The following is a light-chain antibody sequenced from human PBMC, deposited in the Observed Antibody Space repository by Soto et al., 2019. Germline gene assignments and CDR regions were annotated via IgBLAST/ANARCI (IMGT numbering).Light chain of an antibody. CDR3: QQYNSYSQT. Sequence: DIHMTQSPSTLSGSVGDRVTITCRASQSISSWLAWYQQKPGKAPKLLIYKASSLESGVPSRFSGSGSGTEFTLTISSLQPDDFATYYCQQYNSYSQTFGQGTKVDIK. CDR1: QSISSW. V-gene: IGKV1-5*03. J-gene: IGKJ1*01. CDR2: KAS.